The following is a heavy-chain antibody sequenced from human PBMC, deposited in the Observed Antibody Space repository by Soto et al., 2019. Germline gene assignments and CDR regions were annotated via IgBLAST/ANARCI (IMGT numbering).Heavy chain of an antibody. CDR1: GGSISSSSYY. V-gene: IGHV4-39*01. CDR2: IYYSGST. Sequence: SETLSLTCTVSGGSISSSSYYWGWIRQPPGKGLEWIGSIYYSGSTYYNPSLESRVTISVDTSKNQFSLKLSSVTAADTAVYYCARHPGETYMITFGGVIVPPDYWGQGTLVTVSS. CDR3: ARHPGETYMITFGGVIVPPDY. J-gene: IGHJ4*02. D-gene: IGHD3-16*02.